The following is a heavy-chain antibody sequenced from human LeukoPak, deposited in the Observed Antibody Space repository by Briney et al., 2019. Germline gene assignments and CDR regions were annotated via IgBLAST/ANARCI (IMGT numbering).Heavy chain of an antibody. V-gene: IGHV4-59*01. CDR1: GGSISSYY. D-gene: IGHD5-24*01. CDR3: AGGKRWLPIFDY. CDR2: IYYSGST. Sequence: SETLSLTCTVSGGSISSYYWSWIRQPPGKGLEWIGYIYYSGSTNYNPSLKSRVTISVDTSKNQFSLKLSSVTAADTAVYYCAGGKRWLPIFDYWGQGTLVTVSS. J-gene: IGHJ4*02.